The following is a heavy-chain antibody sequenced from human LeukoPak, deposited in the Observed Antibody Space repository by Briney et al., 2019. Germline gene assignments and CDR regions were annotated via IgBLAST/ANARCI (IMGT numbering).Heavy chain of an antibody. CDR1: GGSISSYY. J-gene: IGHJ6*03. V-gene: IGHV4-59*12. CDR3: ARGIGGGDYYYYMDV. CDR2: IYYSGST. D-gene: IGHD4-17*01. Sequence: PSETLSLTCTVSGGSISSYYWSWIRQPPGKGLEWVGDIYYSGSTSYNPSLKSRVTISVDTSKNQFSLKLSSVTAADTAVYYCARGIGGGDYYYYMDVWRKGTTVTVSS.